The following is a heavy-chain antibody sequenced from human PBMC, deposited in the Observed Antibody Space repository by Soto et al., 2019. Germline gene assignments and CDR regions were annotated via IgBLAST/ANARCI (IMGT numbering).Heavy chain of an antibody. Sequence: SETLSLTCTVSGGSVSSGSYYWSWIRQPPGKGLEWIGYIYYSGSTNYNPSLKSRVTISVDTSKNQFSLKLSSVTAADTAVYYCARLSRDGYNYIFTFDYWGQGTLVTLSS. J-gene: IGHJ4*02. CDR2: IYYSGST. D-gene: IGHD5-12*01. V-gene: IGHV4-61*01. CDR3: ARLSRDGYNYIFTFDY. CDR1: GGSVSSGSYY.